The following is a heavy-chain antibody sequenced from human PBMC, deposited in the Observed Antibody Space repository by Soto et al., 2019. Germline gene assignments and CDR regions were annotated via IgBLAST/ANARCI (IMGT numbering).Heavy chain of an antibody. CDR1: GGSISSYY. J-gene: IGHJ6*03. CDR2: IYYSGST. V-gene: IGHV4-59*01. CDR3: ARTADYGDSEGIYYYYMDV. D-gene: IGHD4-17*01. Sequence: SETLSLTCTVSGGSISSYYWSWIRQPPGKGLEWIGYIYYSGSTNYNPSLKSRVTISVDTSKNQFSLKLSSVTAADTAVYYCARTADYGDSEGIYYYYMDVWGKGTTVTVSS.